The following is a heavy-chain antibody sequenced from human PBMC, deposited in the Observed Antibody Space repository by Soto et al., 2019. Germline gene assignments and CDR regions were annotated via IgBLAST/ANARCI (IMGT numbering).Heavy chain of an antibody. Sequence: QVQLVESGGGVVQPGRSLRLSCAASGFTFSSYGMHWVRQAPGKGLEWVAVISYDGSNKYYADSVKGRFTISRDNSKNTLYLQMNSLRAEDTAVYYCATGSDYGDYGSIDYWGQGTLVTVSS. CDR1: GFTFSSYG. J-gene: IGHJ4*02. CDR3: ATGSDYGDYGSIDY. CDR2: ISYDGSNK. D-gene: IGHD4-17*01. V-gene: IGHV3-30*03.